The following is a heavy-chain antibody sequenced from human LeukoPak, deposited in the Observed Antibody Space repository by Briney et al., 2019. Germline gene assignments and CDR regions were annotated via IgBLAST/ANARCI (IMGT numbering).Heavy chain of an antibody. V-gene: IGHV3-74*01. CDR2: IKSDGDGSGT. CDR1: GFTFSSYW. D-gene: IGHD1-26*01. J-gene: IGHJ6*03. CDR3: ARDRIGSCYYMDV. Sequence: GGSLRLSCAASGFTFSSYWMHWVRQAPGKGLVWVSRIKSDGDGSGTTYADSVKGRFTISRDNAKNTLDLQMNSLRAEDTAVYYCARDRIGSCYYMDVWGKGTTVTVSS.